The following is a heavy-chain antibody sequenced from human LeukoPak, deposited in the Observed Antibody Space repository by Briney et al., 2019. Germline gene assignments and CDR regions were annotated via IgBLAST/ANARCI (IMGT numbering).Heavy chain of an antibody. D-gene: IGHD3-22*01. CDR3: ARGAKYYDSSGYYYS. CDR1: GYTFTGYY. V-gene: IGHV1-2*02. CDR2: INPNSGAT. Sequence: ASVKVSCRASGYTFTGYYMHWVRQAPGQGLEWMGWINPNSGATNYVQKLQGRVTMTTDTSTSTAYMELRSLRSDDTAVYYCARGAKYYDSSGYYYSWGQGTLVTVSS. J-gene: IGHJ4*02.